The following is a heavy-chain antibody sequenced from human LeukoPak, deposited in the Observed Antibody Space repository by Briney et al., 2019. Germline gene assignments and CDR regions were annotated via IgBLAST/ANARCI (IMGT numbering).Heavy chain of an antibody. D-gene: IGHD3-22*01. CDR2: ISYDGSNK. CDR3: ARETYYYDSSGYPPYFDY. CDR1: GFTFSSYA. J-gene: IGHJ4*02. V-gene: IGHV3-30*01. Sequence: PGGSLRLSCAASGFTFSSYAMHWVRQATGKGLEWVAVISYDGSNKYYADSVKGRFTISRDNSKNTLYLQMNSLRAEDTAVYYCARETYYYDSSGYPPYFDYWGQGTLVTVSS.